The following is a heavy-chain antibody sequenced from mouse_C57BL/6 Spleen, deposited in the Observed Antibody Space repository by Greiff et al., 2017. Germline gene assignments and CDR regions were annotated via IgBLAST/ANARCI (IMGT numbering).Heavy chain of an antibody. V-gene: IGHV1-64*01. CDR3: ARSGYDYPSWYFDV. CDR1: GYTFTSYW. Sequence: QVQLKQPGAELVKPGASVKLSCKASGYTFTSYWMHWVKQRPGQGLEWIGMIHPNSGSTNYNEKFKSKATLTVDKSSSTTYMQLSSLTSEDSAVYYCARSGYDYPSWYFDVWGTGTTVTVSS. D-gene: IGHD2-4*01. J-gene: IGHJ1*03. CDR2: IHPNSGST.